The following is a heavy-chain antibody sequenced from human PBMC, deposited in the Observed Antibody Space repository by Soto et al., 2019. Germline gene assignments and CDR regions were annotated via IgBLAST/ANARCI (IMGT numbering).Heavy chain of an antibody. V-gene: IGHV4-31*11. CDR2: IYYSGST. J-gene: IGHJ4*02. D-gene: IGHD3-22*01. CDR3: AREPKTNYYDSSGYHHTPEDY. Sequence: SHTLSLTCAVSGGSISSGYYWAWIRQHPAKGLEWIGYIYYSGSTYYNPSLKSRVTISVDTSKKQFSLKLSSVTAADTAVYDCAREPKTNYYDSSGYHHTPEDYWGQGTLVTVSS. CDR1: GGSISSGYY.